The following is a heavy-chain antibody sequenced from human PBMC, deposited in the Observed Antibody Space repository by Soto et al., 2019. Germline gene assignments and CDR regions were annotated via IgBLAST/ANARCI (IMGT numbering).Heavy chain of an antibody. V-gene: IGHV1-3*01. CDR1: GYTFTSYA. J-gene: IGHJ6*02. D-gene: IGHD2-15*01. CDR2: SNAGNGKP. CDR3: PTRLGGTDYSGMAV. Sequence: ESSVKVSCKASGYTFTSYAIHCGRQPPGQRVEGMGGSNAGNGKPKYSQKFQARAPITRDRSMSTAYMELRSLRSEDTDMYSCPTRLGGTDYSGMAVWGQGPTVPVSS.